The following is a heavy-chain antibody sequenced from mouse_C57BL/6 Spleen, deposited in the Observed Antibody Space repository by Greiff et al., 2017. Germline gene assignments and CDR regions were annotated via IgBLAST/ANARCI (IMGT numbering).Heavy chain of an antibody. V-gene: IGHV1-18*01. J-gene: IGHJ4*01. CDR2: INPNNGGT. CDR1: GYTFTDSN. D-gene: IGHD6-1*01. CDR3: ARMAAYYAMDY. Sequence: EVQLQQSVPELVKPGASVKIPCKASGYTFTDSNMDWVKQSHGKSLEWIGDINPNNGGTIYTPKFQGTATLTVDTSSHTAYMELRSLTSEYTAVYYCARMAAYYAMDYWGQGTSVTVSS.